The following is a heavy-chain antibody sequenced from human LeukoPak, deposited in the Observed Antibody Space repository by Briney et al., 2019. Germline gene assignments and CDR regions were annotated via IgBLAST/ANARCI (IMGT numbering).Heavy chain of an antibody. CDR2: IYPGDSDT. CDR1: GYSFTSYW. V-gene: IGHV5-51*01. CDR3: ARQGGDFWSGYSNWFDP. D-gene: IGHD3-3*01. J-gene: IGHJ5*02. Sequence: GESLKISCKGSGYSFTSYWIGWVRQMPGKGLEWMGIIYPGDSDTRYSPSFQGQVTISADKSISTAYLQWSSLKASDTAVYYCARQGGDFWSGYSNWFDPWGQGTLVTVSS.